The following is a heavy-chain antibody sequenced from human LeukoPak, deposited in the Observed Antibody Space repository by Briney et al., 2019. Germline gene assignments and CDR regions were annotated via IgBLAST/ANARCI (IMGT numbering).Heavy chain of an antibody. V-gene: IGHV3-66*02. CDR2: IYSDGVT. J-gene: IGHJ5*02. CDR3: ARDRAEGKTWVEFDP. Sequence: GGSLRLSCAASGFIVNSYAMSWVRQAPGKGLAWVSLIYSDGVTQYADSVKGRFTISRDNSKNTLFLQMNSPRDEDTAVYFCARDRAEGKTWVEFDPWGQGTLVTVSS. CDR1: GFIVNSYA.